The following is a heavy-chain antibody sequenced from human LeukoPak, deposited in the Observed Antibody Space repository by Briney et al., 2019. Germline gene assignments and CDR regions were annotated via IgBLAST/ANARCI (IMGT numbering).Heavy chain of an antibody. D-gene: IGHD3-16*02. Sequence: SETLSLTCAVYGGSFSGYYWSWIRQPPGRGLEWIGEINHSGSTNYNPSLKSRVTISVDTSKNQFSLKLSSVTAADTAVYYCASLWGSYRRRFDYWGQGTLVTVSS. CDR2: INHSGST. V-gene: IGHV4-34*01. CDR1: GGSFSGYY. CDR3: ASLWGSYRRRFDY. J-gene: IGHJ4*02.